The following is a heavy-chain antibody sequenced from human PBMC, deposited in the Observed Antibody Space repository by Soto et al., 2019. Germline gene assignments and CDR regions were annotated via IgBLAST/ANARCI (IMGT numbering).Heavy chain of an antibody. CDR3: ARDNPYYYDSDEGADY. V-gene: IGHV3-48*02. CDR2: ISSSSSTI. J-gene: IGHJ4*02. D-gene: IGHD3-22*01. CDR1: GFTFSSYS. Sequence: GGSLRLSCAASGFTFSSYSMNWVRQAPGKGLEWVSYISSSSSTIYYADSVKGRFTISRDNAKNSLYLQMNSLRDEDTAVYYCARDNPYYYDSDEGADYWGQGTLVTVSS.